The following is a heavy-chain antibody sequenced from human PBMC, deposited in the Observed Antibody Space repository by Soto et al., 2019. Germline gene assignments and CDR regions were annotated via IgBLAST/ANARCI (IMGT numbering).Heavy chain of an antibody. CDR1: GGSLSSYY. V-gene: IGHV4-59*01. Sequence: ASETLSLTCTVSGGSLSSYYWSWIRQPPGKGLEWIGYIYYSGSTNYNPPLKSRVTISVDTSKNQFSLKLSSVAAADTAVYYCARTIPAAYYFDYWGQGTLVTVSS. CDR2: IYYSGST. CDR3: ARTIPAAYYFDY. J-gene: IGHJ4*02. D-gene: IGHD2-2*01.